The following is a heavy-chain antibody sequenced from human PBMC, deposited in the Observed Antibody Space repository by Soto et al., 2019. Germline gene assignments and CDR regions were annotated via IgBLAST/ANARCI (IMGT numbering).Heavy chain of an antibody. CDR3: TRDASRDSSARGWFDP. CDR1: GFTFRSFT. Sequence: GGSLRLSCAASGFTFRSFTMNWVRHAPGKGLEWVSTIRSNSAYIYYTDALRGRFTISRDNAKNSLHLQMNSLRAEDTAVYYCTRDASRDSSARGWFDPLGPGTLVTVSS. D-gene: IGHD6-13*01. J-gene: IGHJ5*02. CDR2: IRSNSAYI. V-gene: IGHV3-21*01.